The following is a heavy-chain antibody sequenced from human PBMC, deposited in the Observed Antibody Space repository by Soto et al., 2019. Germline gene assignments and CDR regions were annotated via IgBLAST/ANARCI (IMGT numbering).Heavy chain of an antibody. CDR3: ARASKFNYYGMDV. CDR1: GYSFTSYW. CDR2: IYPGDSDT. J-gene: IGHJ6*02. V-gene: IGHV5-51*01. Sequence: GESLKISCKGSGYSFTSYWIGWVRQMPGKGLEWMGIIYPGDSDTRYSPSFQGQVTISADKSISTAYLQWSSLKASDTAMYYCARASKFNYYGMDVWGQGTTVTVSS.